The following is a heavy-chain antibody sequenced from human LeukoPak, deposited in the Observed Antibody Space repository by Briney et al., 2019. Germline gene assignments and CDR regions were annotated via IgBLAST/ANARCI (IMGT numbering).Heavy chain of an antibody. D-gene: IGHD2-2*01. CDR3: AKDSGLRVVPAAIPDY. J-gene: IGHJ4*02. CDR2: ISSSSSYI. Sequence: GGSLRLSCAASGFTFSSYSMNWVRQAPGKGLEWVSSISSSSSYIYYADSVKGRFTISRDNAKNSLYLQMNSLRAEDTAVYYCAKDSGLRVVPAAIPDYWGQGTLVTVSS. V-gene: IGHV3-21*03. CDR1: GFTFSSYS.